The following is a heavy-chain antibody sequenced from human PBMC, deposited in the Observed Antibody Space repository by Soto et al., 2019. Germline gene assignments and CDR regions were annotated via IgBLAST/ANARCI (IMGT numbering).Heavy chain of an antibody. CDR1: GYSFTSYW. D-gene: IGHD5-12*01. V-gene: IGHV5-51*01. Sequence: GESLKISCKGSGYSFTSYWIGCVRQMPGKGLEWMGIMYPGDSDTRYSPSVQVQVTISADKSISTAYLQWSSLKDSDTAMYYCARGHGYTWLELDSWGQGTLVTASS. CDR2: MYPGDSDT. CDR3: ARGHGYTWLELDS. J-gene: IGHJ4*02.